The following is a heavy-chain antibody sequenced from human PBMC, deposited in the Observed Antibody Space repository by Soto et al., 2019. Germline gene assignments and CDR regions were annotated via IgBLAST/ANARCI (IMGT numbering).Heavy chain of an antibody. CDR2: IYYSGSA. V-gene: IGHV4-59*08. J-gene: IGHJ3*02. Sequence: QLHLQESGPGLVKPSETLSLTCSVSGAYISRYYWSWIRQPPGKGLEWIGHIYYSGSAKYNPSLKSGVTTSVDASKDQFSLKLGSVTAADTAVYYCARHPYDSSCFYAFDMWGQGTMVTVSS. CDR1: GAYISRYY. CDR3: ARHPYDSSCFYAFDM. D-gene: IGHD3-22*01.